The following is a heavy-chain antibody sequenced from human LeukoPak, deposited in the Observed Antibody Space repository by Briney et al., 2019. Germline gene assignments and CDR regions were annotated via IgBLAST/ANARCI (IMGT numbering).Heavy chain of an antibody. V-gene: IGHV3-30*18. J-gene: IGHJ6*02. CDR3: VKVLVTYTVDV. Sequence: GRSLRLSCAASGFIFSSYDMHWARQAPGKGLEWVALISSDGTNKYYADSVKGRFTISRDSSKNTLYLQMNSLRGEDTAVYYCVKVLVTYTVDVWGQGTTVTVSS. CDR2: ISSDGTNK. D-gene: IGHD1-1*01. CDR1: GFIFSSYD.